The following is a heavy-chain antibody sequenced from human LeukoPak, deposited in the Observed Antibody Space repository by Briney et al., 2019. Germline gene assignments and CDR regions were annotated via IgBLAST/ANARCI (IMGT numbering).Heavy chain of an antibody. CDR2: IYSGGST. CDR1: GFTVSSNY. V-gene: IGHV3-53*05. D-gene: IGHD1-14*01. Sequence: GGSLRLSCAASGFTVSSNYMSWVRQAPGKGLEWGSVIYSGGSTYYVDSVKGRFTISRDNSKNTLYLQMKSLRAEDTAVYYCAREQQEPGSPYFDYWGQGTLVTVSS. J-gene: IGHJ4*02. CDR3: AREQQEPGSPYFDY.